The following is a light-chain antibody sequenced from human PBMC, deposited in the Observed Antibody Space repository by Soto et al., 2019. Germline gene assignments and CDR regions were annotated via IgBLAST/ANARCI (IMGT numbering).Light chain of an antibody. CDR2: DAS. CDR1: QSIGSN. J-gene: IGKJ3*01. Sequence: EIVLTQSPATLSLSPGERATLSCRASQSIGSNLAWYQQKPGQAPRLLIYDASNRATGIPARFSGKGSGTGFTLPISSLEPEDFAVYYCQQRSNAPLFTFGPGTRVDIK. V-gene: IGKV3-11*01. CDR3: QQRSNAPLFT.